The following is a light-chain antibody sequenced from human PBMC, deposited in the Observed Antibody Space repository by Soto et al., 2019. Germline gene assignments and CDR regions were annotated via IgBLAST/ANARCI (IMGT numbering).Light chain of an antibody. V-gene: IGLV1-40*01. J-gene: IGLJ3*02. CDR2: GNS. CDR3: QYCESSLSGWV. CDR1: SSNIGAGYD. Sequence: QPVLTQPPSVSGAPGQRVTISCTGSSSNIGAGYDVQWYQQLPGTAPKLLIYGNSNRPSGVPDRFSDSKSGTSASLAITGLEAEDESGCYCQYCESSLSGWVFGGGTKQTV.